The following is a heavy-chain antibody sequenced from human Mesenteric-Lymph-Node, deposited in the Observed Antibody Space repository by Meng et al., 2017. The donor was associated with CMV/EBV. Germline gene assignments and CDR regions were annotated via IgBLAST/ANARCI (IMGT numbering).Heavy chain of an antibody. J-gene: IGHJ6*02. D-gene: IGHD3-3*01. CDR2: MNPNSGNT. CDR1: GYTFTSYD. Sequence: ASVKVSCKASGYTFTSYDINWVRQATGQGLEWMGWMNPNSGNTGYAQKFQGRVTMTRNTSISTAYMELSSLRSEDTAVYFCATPRRGGVRFSLLRRDYYGMDVWGQGTTVTVSS. V-gene: IGHV1-8*01. CDR3: ATPRRGGVRFSLLRRDYYGMDV.